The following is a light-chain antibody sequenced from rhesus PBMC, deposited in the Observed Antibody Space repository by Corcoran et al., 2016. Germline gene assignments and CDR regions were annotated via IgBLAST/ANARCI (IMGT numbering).Light chain of an antibody. CDR2: DRN. CDR3: QSFDTSLNTYI. CDR1: TANLGNYH. J-gene: IGLJ1*01. Sequence: QPVLTQPPSVSGALGQKVTISCTGTTANLGNYHFHWYQQLPGTAPKLLIYDRNDRPPGISDRFAGSKSGTSASLAITGLQPEDEADYYCQSFDTSLNTYIFGTGTRLTVL. V-gene: IGLV1-64*01.